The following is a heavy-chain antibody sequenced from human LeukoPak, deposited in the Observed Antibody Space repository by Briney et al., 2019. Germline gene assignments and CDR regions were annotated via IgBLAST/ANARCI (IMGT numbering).Heavy chain of an antibody. CDR2: IIPIFGTA. J-gene: IGHJ4*02. CDR1: GGTFSSYA. CDR3: ASDPGRYPMKRGYCSGGSCYYHFDY. Sequence: ASVKVSCKASGGTFSSYAISWVRQAPGQGLEWMGGIIPIFGTANYAQKFQGRVTITADESTSTAYMELSSLRSEDTAVYYCASDPGRYPMKRGYCSGGSCYYHFDYWGQGTLVTVSS. V-gene: IGHV1-69*01. D-gene: IGHD2-15*01.